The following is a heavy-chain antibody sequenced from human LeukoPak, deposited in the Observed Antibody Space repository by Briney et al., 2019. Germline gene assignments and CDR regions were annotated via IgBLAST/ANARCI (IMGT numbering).Heavy chain of an antibody. CDR3: AKDGGRGFNYGLYYFDH. J-gene: IGHJ4*02. D-gene: IGHD5-18*01. CDR2: INPNSGDT. V-gene: IGHV1-2*02. Sequence: AASVKVSCKTSGYTFTGYYTHWVRQAPGQGLEWMGWINPNSGDTNYAQKFQGRVTMTRDTSISTAYMELSRLKSDDTAVYYCAKDGGRGFNYGLYYFDHWGQGTLVTVSS. CDR1: GYTFTGYY.